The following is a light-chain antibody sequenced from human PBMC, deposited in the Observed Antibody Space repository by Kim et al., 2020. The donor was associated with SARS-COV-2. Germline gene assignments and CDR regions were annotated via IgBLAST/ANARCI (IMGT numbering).Light chain of an antibody. J-gene: IGKJ4*01. CDR1: QSVTSSY. CDR3: QYYGRSPVT. Sequence: EIVLTQSPGTLSLSPGERATLSCRASQSVTSSYLAWYQQKVGQAPRLVIYGASSRASGIPDRFSGSGSGTDFTLTISRLEPEDFAVYYCQYYGRSPVTFGGGTKVDIK. CDR2: GAS. V-gene: IGKV3-20*01.